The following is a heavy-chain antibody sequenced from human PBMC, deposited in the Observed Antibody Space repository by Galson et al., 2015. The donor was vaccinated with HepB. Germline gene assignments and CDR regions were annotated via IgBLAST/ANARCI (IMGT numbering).Heavy chain of an antibody. V-gene: IGHV1-18*01. CDR1: SGTSATYT. Sequence: SVKVSCKASSGTSATYTLNWVRQAPGQGLEWMGWISAYNGYTTYSQKFQGRVTMTTDTSTRTGYLELRSLRSDDTAMYYCARGVMAAIGGSTFGLWGQGTLVTVSS. CDR3: ARGVMAAIGGSTFGL. J-gene: IGHJ4*02. D-gene: IGHD5-24*01. CDR2: ISAYNGYT.